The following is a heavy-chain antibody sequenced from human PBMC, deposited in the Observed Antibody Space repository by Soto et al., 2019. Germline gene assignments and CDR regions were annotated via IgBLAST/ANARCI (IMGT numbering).Heavy chain of an antibody. CDR3: ARTDILTSYGMDV. CDR2: IDWDDDK. V-gene: IGHV2-70*01. D-gene: IGHD3-9*01. CDR1: WVSLSTRGMC. Sequence: SGPTLGNPTQTLTLTCTFSWVSLSTRGMCVSWIRHPPGKALEWLALIDWDDDKYYSTSLKTRLTISKDTSKNQVVLTMTNMDPVDTATYYCARTDILTSYGMDVWGQGTTVTVSS. J-gene: IGHJ6*02.